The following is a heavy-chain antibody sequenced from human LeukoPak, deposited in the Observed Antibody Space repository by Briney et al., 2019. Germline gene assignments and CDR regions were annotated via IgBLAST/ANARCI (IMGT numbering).Heavy chain of an antibody. J-gene: IGHJ4*02. CDR1: GYTFTGYY. CDR2: INPNSGGT. CDR3: ARDYYDSSGYYGYDY. D-gene: IGHD3-22*01. V-gene: IGHV1-2*02. Sequence: GASVKVSCKASGYTFTGYYMRWVRQAPGQGLEWMGWINPNSGGTNYAQKFQGRVTMTRDTSISTAYMELSRLRSDDTAVYYCARDYYDSSGYYGYDYWGQGTLVTVSS.